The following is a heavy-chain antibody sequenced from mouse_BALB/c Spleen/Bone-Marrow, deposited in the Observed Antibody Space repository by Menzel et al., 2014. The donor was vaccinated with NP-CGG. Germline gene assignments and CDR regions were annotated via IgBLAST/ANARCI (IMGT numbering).Heavy chain of an antibody. CDR3: ARLGIYYYGSSYGAMDY. CDR2: IDPSDRST. V-gene: IGHV1-69*02. Sequence: QVQLQQSGAELVKPGASVQLSCKASGYTFTSYWMHWVKQRPGQGLEWIGEIDPSDRSTKYNQNFKGKATLTVDKSSSTAYIQLSSLTSEDSAVYYCARLGIYYYGSSYGAMDYWGQGTSVTVSS. D-gene: IGHD1-1*01. J-gene: IGHJ4*01. CDR1: GYTFTSYW.